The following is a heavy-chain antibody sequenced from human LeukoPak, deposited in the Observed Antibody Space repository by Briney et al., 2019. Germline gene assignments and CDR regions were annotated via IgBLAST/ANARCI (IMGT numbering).Heavy chain of an antibody. CDR1: GFTFSSYA. CDR3: AKDRPNYYGSNGHYYKLNGDC. D-gene: IGHD3-22*01. V-gene: IGHV3-23*01. J-gene: IGHJ4*02. CDR2: ITSSGAAT. Sequence: AGGSLRPSCAASGFTFSSYAMSWVRQAPGKGLEWVSSITSSGAATYYADSVKGRFTISRDNSDNTLYLQMNSLRAEDTAVYYCAKDRPNYYGSNGHYYKLNGDCWGQGTLVTVSS.